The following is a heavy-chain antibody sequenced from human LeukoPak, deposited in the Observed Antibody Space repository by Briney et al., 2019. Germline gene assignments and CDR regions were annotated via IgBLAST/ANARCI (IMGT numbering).Heavy chain of an antibody. V-gene: IGHV1-18*01. J-gene: IGHJ5*02. CDR3: ARAPYYDSSGYYST. CDR1: GYTFTSYG. Sequence: GASVKVSCKASGYTFTSYGISWVRQAPGQGLEWMGWISAYNGNTNYAQKLQGRVTMTTDTSTSTAYMELRSLRSDDTAVYYCARAPYYDSSGYYSTWGQGTLFTVSS. CDR2: ISAYNGNT. D-gene: IGHD3-22*01.